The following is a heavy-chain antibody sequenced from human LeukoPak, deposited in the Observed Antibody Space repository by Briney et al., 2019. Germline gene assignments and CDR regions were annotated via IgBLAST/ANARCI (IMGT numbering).Heavy chain of an antibody. D-gene: IGHD5-12*01. CDR3: ARGGGGYDSFFDY. V-gene: IGHV3-7*01. CDR2: IEQDGSEK. Sequence: GGSLRLSCAASGFTFSSYWMTWVRQAPGKGLEWVANIEQDGSEKYYVDSVKGRFTISRDNAKNSLYLQMNSLRAEDTAVYYCARGGGGYDSFFDYWGQGALVTVSS. CDR1: GFTFSSYW. J-gene: IGHJ4*02.